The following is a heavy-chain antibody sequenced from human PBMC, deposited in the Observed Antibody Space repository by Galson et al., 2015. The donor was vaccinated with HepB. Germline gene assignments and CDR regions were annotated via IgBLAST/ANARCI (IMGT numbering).Heavy chain of an antibody. V-gene: IGHV3-30-3*01. CDR3: AKGGAYYYGSGSYIFDY. CDR1: GFTFSSYA. Sequence: SLRLSCAASGFTFSSYAMHWVRQAPGKGLEWVAVISYDGSNKYYADSVKGRFTISRDNSKNTLYLQMNSLRAEDTAVYYCAKGGAYYYGSGSYIFDYWGQGTLVTVSS. CDR2: ISYDGSNK. J-gene: IGHJ4*02. D-gene: IGHD3-10*01.